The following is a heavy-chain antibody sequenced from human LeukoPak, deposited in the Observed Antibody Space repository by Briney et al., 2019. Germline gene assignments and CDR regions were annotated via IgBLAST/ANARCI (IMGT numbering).Heavy chain of an antibody. CDR3: ARVLKWRGYTRYYFDY. D-gene: IGHD5-24*01. CDR2: IYHSGST. J-gene: IGHJ4*02. CDR1: GGSISSSNW. Sequence: SETLSLTCAVSGGSISSSNWWSWVRQPPGKGLEWIGEIYHSGSTNYNPSLKSRVTISVDKSKNQFSLKLSSVTAADTAVYYCARVLKWRGYTRYYFDYWGQGTLVTVSS. V-gene: IGHV4-4*02.